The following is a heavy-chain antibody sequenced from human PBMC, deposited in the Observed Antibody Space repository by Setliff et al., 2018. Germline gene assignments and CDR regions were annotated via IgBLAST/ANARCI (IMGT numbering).Heavy chain of an antibody. CDR2: IDPRDDFT. J-gene: IGHJ4*02. CDR1: GYSFSDFY. V-gene: IGHV1-69-2*01. CDR3: AIDYGPTGTSYH. Sequence: GASAKVSCKASGYSFSDFYMHWVRQVPGEGLEALGRIDPRDDFTVYAERFKDRLTITADTSTDTSYMEMSSLRFEDTAVYYCAIDYGPTGTSYHWGQGTPVTVSS. D-gene: IGHD1-1*01.